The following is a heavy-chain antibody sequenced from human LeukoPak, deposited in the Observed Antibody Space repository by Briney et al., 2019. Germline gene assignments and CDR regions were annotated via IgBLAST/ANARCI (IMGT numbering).Heavy chain of an antibody. CDR3: ASLHCSSTSCYSTSDY. CDR2: IYHSGST. Sequence: SETLSLTCTVSGYSISSGYYWGWIRQPPGKGLEWIGSIYHSGSTYYNPSLKSRVTISVDTSKNQFSLKLSSVTAADTAVYYCASLHCSSTSCYSTSDYWGQGTLVTVSS. J-gene: IGHJ4*02. CDR1: GYSISSGYY. V-gene: IGHV4-38-2*02. D-gene: IGHD2-2*01.